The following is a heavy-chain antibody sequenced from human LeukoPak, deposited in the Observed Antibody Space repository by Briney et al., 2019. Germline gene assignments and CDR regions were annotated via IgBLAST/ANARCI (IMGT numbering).Heavy chain of an antibody. D-gene: IGHD2-21*02. J-gene: IGHJ4*02. Sequence: GASVKVSCKASGYTFTSYGISWVRQAPGQGLEWMGWISAYNGNTNYAQKLQGRVTMTTDTSTSTAYMELRSLRSDDTAVYYCARPSIPLAYCDGDCYSMAVDFDYWGQGTLVTVSS. CDR1: GYTFTSYG. CDR3: ARPSIPLAYCDGDCYSMAVDFDY. V-gene: IGHV1-18*01. CDR2: ISAYNGNT.